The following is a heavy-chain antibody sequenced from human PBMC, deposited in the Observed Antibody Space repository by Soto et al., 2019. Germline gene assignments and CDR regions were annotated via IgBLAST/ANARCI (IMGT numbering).Heavy chain of an antibody. CDR1: GGSISSGGHY. CDR2: IYYSGST. D-gene: IGHD6-13*01. V-gene: IGHV4-31*03. CDR3: ATLHYNSSWYGSDY. J-gene: IGHJ4*02. Sequence: QVQLQESGPGLVKPSQTLSLTCTVSGGSISSGGHYWSWIRQHPGKGLEWIGYIYYSGSTYYNPFLKSRVTIALDTSKNQFSLKLSSVTAADTAVYYCATLHYNSSWYGSDYWGQGTLVTVSS.